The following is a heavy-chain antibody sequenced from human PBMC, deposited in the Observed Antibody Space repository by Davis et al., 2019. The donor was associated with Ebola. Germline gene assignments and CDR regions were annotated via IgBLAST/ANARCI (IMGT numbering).Heavy chain of an antibody. CDR2: IKEDGSEQ. J-gene: IGHJ4*02. Sequence: GGSLRLSCTASGLSIHMFWMTWVRQAPGKGLEWVANIKEDGSEQYYVDSVRGRFTISRDNARNSVFLNMNSLRAEDTAVYYCARDVGVEFDYWGQGALVTVSS. V-gene: IGHV3-7*03. CDR1: GLSIHMFW. CDR3: ARDVGVEFDY. D-gene: IGHD3-10*01.